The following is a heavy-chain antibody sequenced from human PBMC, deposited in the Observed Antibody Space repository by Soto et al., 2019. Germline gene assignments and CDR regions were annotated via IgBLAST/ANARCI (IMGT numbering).Heavy chain of an antibody. CDR2: INPNGYTS. Sequence: QVQMVQSGAEVKKPGASIKVSCKSSGYTFNNYYIHCVRQAPGQGLEWMGIINPNGYTSTLSQKFQGRLTVTSDPSTSTVYMELGSLTSEDTAMYYCARDLHGAFTTMIYWGQGTLVTVSS. CDR3: ARDLHGAFTTMIY. J-gene: IGHJ4*02. D-gene: IGHD3-22*01. CDR1: GYTFNNYY. V-gene: IGHV1-46*02.